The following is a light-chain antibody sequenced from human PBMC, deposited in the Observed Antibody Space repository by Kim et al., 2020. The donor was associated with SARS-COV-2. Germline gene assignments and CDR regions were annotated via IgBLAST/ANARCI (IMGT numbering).Light chain of an antibody. CDR3: ETWDSNTWV. CDR2: LEGSGSY. CDR1: SGHSSYI. J-gene: IGLJ3*02. Sequence: PVNLTCTMRSGHSSYIIAWHHQQPGKAPRYLMKLEGSGSYNKGSGVPDRFSGSSSGAARYLTISNLQSEDEADYYCETWDSNTWVFGGGTQLTVL. V-gene: IGLV4-60*03.